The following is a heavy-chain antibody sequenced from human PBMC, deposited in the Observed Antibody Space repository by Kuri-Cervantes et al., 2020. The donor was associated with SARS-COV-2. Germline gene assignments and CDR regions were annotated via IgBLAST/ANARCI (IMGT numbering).Heavy chain of an antibody. J-gene: IGHJ6*03. Sequence: ASVKVSCKASGYTFTGYYMHWVRQAPGQGLEWMGWINPNSGGTNYAQKFQGRVTMTRDTSISTAYMELSSLRSEDTAVYYCARELTLRRAIFGVVNSNYYYYYMDVWGKGTTVTVSS. CDR3: ARELTLRRAIFGVVNSNYYYYYMDV. CDR2: INPNSGGT. D-gene: IGHD3-3*01. V-gene: IGHV1-2*02. CDR1: GYTFTGYY.